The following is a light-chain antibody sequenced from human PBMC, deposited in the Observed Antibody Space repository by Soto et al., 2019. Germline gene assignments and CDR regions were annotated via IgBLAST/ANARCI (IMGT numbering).Light chain of an antibody. Sequence: EIMLTQSPATLPLSPGERATLSCRASQDVDSYLAWYQQTPGQAPRLLIYDASNRAPGIPARFSGSGSGTDFTLTISSLAPEDFAVYYCQQRNTWPFTFGPGTKVDIK. CDR3: QQRNTWPFT. CDR1: QDVDSY. J-gene: IGKJ3*01. CDR2: DAS. V-gene: IGKV3-11*01.